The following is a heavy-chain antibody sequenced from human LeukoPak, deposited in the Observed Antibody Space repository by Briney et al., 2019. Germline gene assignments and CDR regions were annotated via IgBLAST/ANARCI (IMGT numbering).Heavy chain of an antibody. CDR2: IYSGGST. CDR3: ARGPLIAAAGTW. D-gene: IGHD6-13*01. V-gene: IGHV3-53*01. Sequence: GGSLRLSCAASGFTVSSNYMSWVRQAPGKGLEWVSVIYSGGSTYYADSVKGRFTISRDNAKNSLFLQMNSLRAEDTAVYYCARGPLIAAAGTWWGQGTLVTVSS. CDR1: GFTVSSNY. J-gene: IGHJ4*02.